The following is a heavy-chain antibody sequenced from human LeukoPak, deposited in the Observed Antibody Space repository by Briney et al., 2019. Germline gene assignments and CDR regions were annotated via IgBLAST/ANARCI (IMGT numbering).Heavy chain of an antibody. V-gene: IGHV1-2*02. CDR1: GYTFTGYY. D-gene: IGHD2-8*02. Sequence: ASVKVSCKASGYTFTGYYMHWVRQAPGQGLEWMGWINPNSGGTNYAKKFQGRVTMTRDTSISTAYMELRRLRSADTAVYYCARDDTGGSMDVWGQGTTVTVSS. J-gene: IGHJ6*02. CDR3: ARDDTGGSMDV. CDR2: INPNSGGT.